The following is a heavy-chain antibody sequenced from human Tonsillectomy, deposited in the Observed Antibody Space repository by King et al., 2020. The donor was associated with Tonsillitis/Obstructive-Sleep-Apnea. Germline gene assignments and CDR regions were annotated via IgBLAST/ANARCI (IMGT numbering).Heavy chain of an antibody. CDR2: ISAYNGNTNT. CDR1: GYTFTSYG. J-gene: IGHJ5*02. CDR3: AGGRGTYGDSGDWFDP. V-gene: IGHV1-18*01. Sequence: QLVQSGAEVKKPGASVKVSCKASGYTFTSYGISWVRQAPGQGLEWMGWISAYNGNTNTNYAQKLQGRVTMTIDTSTSTAYMELRSLRSDDTAVYYCAGGRGTYGDSGDWFDPWGQGALVTVSS. D-gene: IGHD4-17*01.